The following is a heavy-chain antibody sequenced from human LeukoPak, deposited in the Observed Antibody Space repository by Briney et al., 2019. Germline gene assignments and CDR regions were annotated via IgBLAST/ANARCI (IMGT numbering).Heavy chain of an antibody. D-gene: IGHD6-19*01. J-gene: IGHJ2*01. Sequence: PSETLSLTCTVSGGSISSYYWSWIRQPAGKGLEWIGRIYTSGSTNYNPSLKSRVTMSVDTSKNQFTLKLSSVTAADTAVYYCARLRTEYSSGWYVGQWYFDLWGRGTLVTVSS. CDR1: GGSISSYY. CDR3: ARLRTEYSSGWYVGQWYFDL. V-gene: IGHV4-4*07. CDR2: IYTSGST.